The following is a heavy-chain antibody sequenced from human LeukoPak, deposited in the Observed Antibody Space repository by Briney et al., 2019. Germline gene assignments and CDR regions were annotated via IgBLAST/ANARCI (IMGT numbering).Heavy chain of an antibody. J-gene: IGHJ1*01. CDR2: IYGGGDT. CDR1: GITVSDKY. Sequence: GGSQRLSCEVSGITVSDKYMSWVRQAPGKGLECVSLIYGGGDTYYADSVKGRFTISRDNSKNTLYLQMNSLRAEDTAVHYCAVLTSGWRFQHWGQGTLVTVSS. CDR3: AVLTSGWRFQH. D-gene: IGHD6-19*01. V-gene: IGHV3-53*01.